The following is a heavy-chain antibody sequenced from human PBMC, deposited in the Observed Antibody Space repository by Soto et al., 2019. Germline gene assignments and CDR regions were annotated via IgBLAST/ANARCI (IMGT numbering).Heavy chain of an antibody. V-gene: IGHV1-18*01. Sequence: ASVKVSCKASGYTFTSYGISWVRQAPGQGLEWMGWISAYNGTTNYAQKLRGRVTITTDTSTSTAYMELRSLRSDDTAVYYCARDGKRSSGWYGGLDAFDIWGQGTMVTVSS. CDR3: ARDGKRSSGWYGGLDAFDI. D-gene: IGHD6-19*01. CDR2: ISAYNGTT. J-gene: IGHJ3*02. CDR1: GYTFTSYG.